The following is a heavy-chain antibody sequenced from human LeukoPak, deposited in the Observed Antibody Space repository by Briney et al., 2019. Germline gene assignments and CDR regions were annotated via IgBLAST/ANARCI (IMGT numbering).Heavy chain of an antibody. CDR1: GFTFSSYG. Sequence: GGSLRLPCAASGFTFSSYGMHWVRQVPGKGLEWVAFIRYDGSNKYYADSVKGRFTISRDNSKNTLYLQMNSLRAEDTAVYYCAKDSRLYDSSGYYYPFFDYWGQGTLVTVSS. D-gene: IGHD3-22*01. J-gene: IGHJ4*02. V-gene: IGHV3-30*02. CDR2: IRYDGSNK. CDR3: AKDSRLYDSSGYYYPFFDY.